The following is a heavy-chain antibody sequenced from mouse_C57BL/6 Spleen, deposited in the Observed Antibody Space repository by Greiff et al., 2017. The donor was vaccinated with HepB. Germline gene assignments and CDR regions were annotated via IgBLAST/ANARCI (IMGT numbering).Heavy chain of an antibody. V-gene: IGHV1-63*01. J-gene: IGHJ2*01. CDR2: IYPGGGYT. Sequence: VQLQQSGAELVRPGTSVKMSCKASGYTFTNYWIGWAKQRPGHGLEWIGDIYPGGGYTNYNEKFKGKATLTADKSSSTAYMQFSSLTSEDSAIYDCARQEGGSKEYFDYWGQGTTLTVSS. CDR1: GYTFTNYW. CDR3: ARQEGGSKEYFDY. D-gene: IGHD2-5*01.